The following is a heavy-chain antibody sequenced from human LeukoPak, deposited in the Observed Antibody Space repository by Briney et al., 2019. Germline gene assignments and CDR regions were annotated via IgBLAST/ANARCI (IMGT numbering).Heavy chain of an antibody. D-gene: IGHD3-3*01. V-gene: IGHV1-8*03. Sequence: ASVKVSCKASGYTFTSYDINWVRQATGQGLEWMGWMNPNSGNTGYAQKFQGRVTITRNTSISTAYMELSSLRSEDTAVYYCARGSSIWYYDFWGGYFGDYYFDYWGQGTLVTVSS. CDR2: MNPNSGNT. CDR1: GYTFTSYD. CDR3: ARGSSIWYYDFWGGYFGDYYFDY. J-gene: IGHJ4*02.